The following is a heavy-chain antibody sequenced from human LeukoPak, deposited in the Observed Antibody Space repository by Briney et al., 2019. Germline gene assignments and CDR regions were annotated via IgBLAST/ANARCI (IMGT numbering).Heavy chain of an antibody. Sequence: GGSLRLSCAASGFAFTIHGINWVRQAPGKGLEWVPAISPGGDIPYYADSVKGRFTISRDNSKYTVSLQMRSLRDEDTAVYYCARDVSGSYPFDYWGQGTLVTVSS. D-gene: IGHD1-26*01. V-gene: IGHV3-23*01. CDR2: ISPGGDIP. J-gene: IGHJ4*02. CDR1: GFAFTIHG. CDR3: ARDVSGSYPFDY.